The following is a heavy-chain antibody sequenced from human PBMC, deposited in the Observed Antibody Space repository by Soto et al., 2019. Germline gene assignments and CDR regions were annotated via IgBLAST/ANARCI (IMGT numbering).Heavy chain of an antibody. CDR1: GFSFDTYA. J-gene: IGHJ4*02. D-gene: IGHD5-12*01. CDR2: ISGSGGNT. CDR3: AKLGMTTINRDY. V-gene: IGHV3-23*01. Sequence: EAQLLESGGGLVQPGGSLRLSCAASGFSFDTYAMSWFRQAPGKGLEWVSSISGSGGNTYYADSVKGRFTISRDNSKNILYLHMTSLRAEDTALYYCAKLGMTTINRDYWGQGTQVTVSS.